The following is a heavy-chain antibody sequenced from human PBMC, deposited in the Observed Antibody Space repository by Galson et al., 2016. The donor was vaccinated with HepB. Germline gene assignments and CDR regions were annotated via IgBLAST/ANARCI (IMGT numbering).Heavy chain of an antibody. V-gene: IGHV1-2*04. Sequence: SVKVSCKASGYTFTGHYIHWVRQAPGQGLEWMGWIDPNSGDTHYPKRFEGWVTMTRDTSISTAYMEVTRLKSNDTALFYCARGVVGTSTDAFDVWGQGTTVTVS. J-gene: IGHJ3*01. CDR1: GYTFTGHY. CDR2: IDPNSGDT. CDR3: ARGVVGTSTDAFDV. D-gene: IGHD1-26*01.